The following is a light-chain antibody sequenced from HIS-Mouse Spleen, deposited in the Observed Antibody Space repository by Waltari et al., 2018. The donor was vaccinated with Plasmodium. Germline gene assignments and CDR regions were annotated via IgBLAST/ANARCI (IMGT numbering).Light chain of an antibody. CDR3: QQYNNWPFT. J-gene: IGKJ3*01. V-gene: IGKV3-15*01. CDR2: GAA. Sequence: EIVMTQSTATRSVSPGERATLSCRASQRVSSNFAWYQQKPGQAPRLLLSGAATRATGIPARFSGSGSGTEFTLTISSLQSEDFAVYYCQQYNNWPFTFGPGTKVDIK. CDR1: QRVSSN.